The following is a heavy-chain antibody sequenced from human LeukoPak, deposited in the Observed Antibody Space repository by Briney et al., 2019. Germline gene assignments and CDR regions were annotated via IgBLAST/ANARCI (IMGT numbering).Heavy chain of an antibody. D-gene: IGHD6-13*01. CDR3: ARGRNIAAADTNYFDY. J-gene: IGHJ4*02. Sequence: SETLSLTCAVYGGSFSGYYWSWIRQPPGKGLEWIGETNHSGSTNYNPSLKSRVTISVDTSKNQFSLKLSSVTAADTAVYYCARGRNIAAADTNYFDYWGQGTLVTVSS. CDR2: TNHSGST. CDR1: GGSFSGYY. V-gene: IGHV4-34*01.